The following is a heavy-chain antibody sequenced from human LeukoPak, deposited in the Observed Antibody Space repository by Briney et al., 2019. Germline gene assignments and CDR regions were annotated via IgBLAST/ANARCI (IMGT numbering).Heavy chain of an antibody. V-gene: IGHV3-23*01. CDR3: AKAGGGGDCPPLCI. J-gene: IGHJ3*02. Sequence: GGSLRLSCAASGFTFSSYGMSWVRQAPGKGLEWVSAISGSGGSTYYADSVKGRFTISRDNSKNTLYLQMNSLRAEDTAVYYCAKAGGGGDCPPLCIWGQGTMVTVSS. CDR2: ISGSGGST. D-gene: IGHD2-21*02. CDR1: GFTFSSYG.